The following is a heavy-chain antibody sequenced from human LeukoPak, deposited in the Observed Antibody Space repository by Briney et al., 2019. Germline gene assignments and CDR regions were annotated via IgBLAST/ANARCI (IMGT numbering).Heavy chain of an antibody. CDR2: ISSSSSYI. CDR1: GFTFSSYS. Sequence: GGSLRLSCAASGFTFSSYSMNWVRQAPGKGLEWVSSISSSSSYIYYADSVKGRFTISRDNAKNSLYLQMNSPRAEDTAVYYCARDMATIFGVVRNVWGQGTTVTVSS. V-gene: IGHV3-21*01. J-gene: IGHJ6*02. D-gene: IGHD3-3*01. CDR3: ARDMATIFGVVRNV.